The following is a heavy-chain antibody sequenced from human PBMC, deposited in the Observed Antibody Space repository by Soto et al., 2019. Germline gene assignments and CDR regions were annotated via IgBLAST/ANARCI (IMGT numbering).Heavy chain of an antibody. Sequence: SETLSLTCAVSGYSISSGYYWGWLRQPPGKGLEWIGSIYHGGSTYYNPSLNSRVTLSIDMTNNHVSLILNSVTAADTAVYYCANYDNSGFGFRGWGQGTLVTVSS. D-gene: IGHD3-22*01. CDR2: IYHGGST. V-gene: IGHV4-38-2*01. J-gene: IGHJ4*02. CDR3: ANYDNSGFGFRG. CDR1: GYSISSGYY.